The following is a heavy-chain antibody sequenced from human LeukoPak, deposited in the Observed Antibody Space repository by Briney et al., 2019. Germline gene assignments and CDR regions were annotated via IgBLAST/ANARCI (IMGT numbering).Heavy chain of an antibody. CDR1: GGSISSYY. CDR2: IYYSGST. J-gene: IGHJ4*02. CDR3: ARGRYYESSGYFVYYFDY. Sequence: SETLSLTCTVSGGSISSYYWSWIRQPPGKGLEWIGYIYYSGSTNYNPSLKSRVTISVDMSKNQFSLKVNSVTAADTAVYYCARGRYYESSGYFVYYFDYWGQGTLVTVSS. V-gene: IGHV4-59*01. D-gene: IGHD3-22*01.